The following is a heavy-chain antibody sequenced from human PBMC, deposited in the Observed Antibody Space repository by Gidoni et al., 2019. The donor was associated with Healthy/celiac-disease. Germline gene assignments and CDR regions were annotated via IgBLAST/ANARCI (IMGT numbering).Heavy chain of an antibody. J-gene: IGHJ3*02. CDR1: GGSISSGGYY. Sequence: QVQLQESGPGLVKPSQTLSLTCTVSGGSISSGGYYWSWIRQHPGKCLEWIGYIYYSGSTYYNPSLKSRVIISVDTSKNQFSLKLSSVTAADTAVYYCKGSGRRAFDIWGQGTMVTVSS. CDR3: KGSGRRAFDI. D-gene: IGHD3-10*01. V-gene: IGHV4-31*03. CDR2: IYYSGST.